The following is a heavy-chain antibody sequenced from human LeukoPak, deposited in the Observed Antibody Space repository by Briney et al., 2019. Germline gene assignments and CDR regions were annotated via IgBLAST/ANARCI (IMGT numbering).Heavy chain of an antibody. Sequence: GGSLRLSCAASGFTFSSYAMSWVRQAPGKGLEWVSTLSGSGGNTYYADSVKGRVTISRDNSKNTLYLQMNSLRAEDTAVYHCAKGSYYYDSADYFDYWGQGTLDTVSS. J-gene: IGHJ4*02. V-gene: IGHV3-23*01. CDR3: AKGSYYYDSADYFDY. CDR1: GFTFSSYA. D-gene: IGHD3-22*01. CDR2: LSGSGGNT.